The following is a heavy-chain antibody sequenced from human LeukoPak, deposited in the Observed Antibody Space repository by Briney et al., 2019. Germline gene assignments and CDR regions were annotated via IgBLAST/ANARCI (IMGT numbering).Heavy chain of an antibody. Sequence: GGSLRLSCAASGFTFSSYAIHWVRQAPGKGGEWVAFIRYDGTNKYYADAVKGRFTISRDNSKNTLYLQMNSLRAEDTAVYYCARGAYYNILTGFKSRILGFDYWGRGTLVTVSS. CDR3: ARGAYYNILTGFKSRILGFDY. CDR2: IRYDGTNK. J-gene: IGHJ4*02. D-gene: IGHD3-9*01. V-gene: IGHV3-30*02. CDR1: GFTFSSYA.